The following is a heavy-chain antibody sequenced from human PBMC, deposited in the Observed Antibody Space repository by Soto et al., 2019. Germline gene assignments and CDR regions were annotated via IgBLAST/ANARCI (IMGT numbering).Heavy chain of an antibody. CDR2: IDPRDSYV. D-gene: IGHD2-2*01. Sequence: PAESLKISCTGFGYTFTTFWISWVRQMPWKGLEWMGRIDPRDSYVNYSPSFQGHVTISVDKSISTAYLQWGSLKASDTAMYYCARLYCTTSTCDSWFDPWGQGTLVTVSS. CDR1: GYTFTTFW. V-gene: IGHV5-10-1*01. J-gene: IGHJ5*02. CDR3: ARLYCTTSTCDSWFDP.